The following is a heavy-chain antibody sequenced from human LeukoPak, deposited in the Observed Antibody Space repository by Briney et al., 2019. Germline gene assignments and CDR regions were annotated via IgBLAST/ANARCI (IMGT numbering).Heavy chain of an antibody. CDR2: IIPIFGTA. CDR3: ETTDLVPYYYDSSGEIPGGAFDI. D-gene: IGHD3-22*01. Sequence: SVKVSCTASGGTLSSYAISWVRQAPGQGLEWMGGIIPIFGTANYAQKFQGRVTITTDESTTTAYMELSSLRSEDTAVYYCETTDLVPYYYDSSGEIPGGAFDIWGHGTLVTVSS. CDR1: GGTLSSYA. V-gene: IGHV1-69*05. J-gene: IGHJ3*02.